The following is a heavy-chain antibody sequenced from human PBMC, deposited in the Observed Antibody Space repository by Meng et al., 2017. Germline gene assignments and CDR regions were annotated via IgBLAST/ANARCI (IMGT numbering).Heavy chain of an antibody. CDR3: ARSRPYDFWSGYYVDYYYYGMDV. CDR1: GYTFTSYD. D-gene: IGHD3-3*01. J-gene: IGHJ6*02. V-gene: IGHV1-8*01. CDR2: MNPNSGNT. Sequence: ASATVSCKASGYTFTSYDINWVRQATGQGLEWMGWMNPNSGNTGYAQKFQGRVTMTRNTSISTANMELSSLRSEDTAVYYCARSRPYDFWSGYYVDYYYYGMDVWGQGTMVTVSS.